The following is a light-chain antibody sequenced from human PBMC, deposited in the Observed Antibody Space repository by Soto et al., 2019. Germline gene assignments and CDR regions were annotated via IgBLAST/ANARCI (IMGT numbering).Light chain of an antibody. V-gene: IGKV3-20*01. CDR3: QHYGNSPPEYT. Sequence: IVLTQSPGTLSLSPGERATLSCRASQSVSSSFLAWYQQRPGQAPRLLIFGASYRATGIPDRFSGSGSGTDFTRTISRLEPEDFAVYYCQHYGNSPPEYTFGPGTNVDSK. CDR1: QSVSSSF. J-gene: IGKJ3*01. CDR2: GAS.